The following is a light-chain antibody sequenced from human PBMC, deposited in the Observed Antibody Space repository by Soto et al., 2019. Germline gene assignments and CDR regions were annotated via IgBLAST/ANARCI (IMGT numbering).Light chain of an antibody. CDR1: QSISSY. J-gene: IGKJ1*01. V-gene: IGKV1-6*01. CDR2: AAS. Sequence: AIQMTQSPSSLSASVGDRVTITCRASQSISSYLNWYQQKPGKAPKLLIYAASSLQSGVPSRFRGSRSGTEFTLTVSSLQPEDFATYYCLQDHDDSWTFGQGTKVDNK. CDR3: LQDHDDSWT.